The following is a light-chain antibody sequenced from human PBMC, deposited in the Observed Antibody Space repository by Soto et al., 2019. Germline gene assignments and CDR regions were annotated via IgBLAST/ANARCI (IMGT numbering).Light chain of an antibody. Sequence: DIVVTQSPDSLALSLGERVTINCKSSQSVLFGPNNKDYLAWFQQKPGQPPKLLINWASSRESGVPDRFNGSGSGTDFTLTISSLQAEDVAVYYCQQYYSSPLTFGGGTKVEIK. V-gene: IGKV4-1*01. CDR1: QSVLFGPNNKDY. CDR3: QQYYSSPLT. J-gene: IGKJ4*01. CDR2: WAS.